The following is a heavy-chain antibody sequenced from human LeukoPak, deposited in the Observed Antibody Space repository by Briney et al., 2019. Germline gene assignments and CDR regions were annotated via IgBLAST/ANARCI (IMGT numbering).Heavy chain of an antibody. V-gene: IGHV3-33*01. J-gene: IGHJ3*02. CDR3: ARGAYGSGTYHDFDI. CDR1: GFTFNTYA. CDR2: IWYDGSDK. D-gene: IGHD3-10*01. Sequence: GGSLRLSCAASGFTFNTYAMHWVRQAPGKGLEWVAIIWYDGSDKYYADSVRGRFAISRDNSKNTLYLQMNSLRAEDTAVYYCARGAYGSGTYHDFDIWGQGTMVTVSS.